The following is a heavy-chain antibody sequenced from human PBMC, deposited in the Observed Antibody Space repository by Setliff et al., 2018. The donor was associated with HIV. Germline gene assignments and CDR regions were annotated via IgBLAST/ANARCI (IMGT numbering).Heavy chain of an antibody. Sequence: ASVKVSCKASGGTFSSYAISWVRQAPGQGLEWMGGIIPIFGTANYAQKFQGRVTITADESTSTAYMELSSLRSEDTAVYYCARAPELYSSGWYYDYWGQGTLVTVSS. CDR1: GGTFSSYA. CDR2: IIPIFGTA. V-gene: IGHV1-69*13. CDR3: ARAPELYSSGWYYDY. D-gene: IGHD6-19*01. J-gene: IGHJ4*02.